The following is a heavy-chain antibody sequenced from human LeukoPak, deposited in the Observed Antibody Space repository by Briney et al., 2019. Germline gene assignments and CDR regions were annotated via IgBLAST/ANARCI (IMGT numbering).Heavy chain of an antibody. D-gene: IGHD4-17*01. Sequence: SETLSLTCTVSGGSISSGGYYWSWIRQHPGKGLEWIGYIYYSRSTYYNPSLKSRVTISVDTSKNQFSLKVSSVTAADTAVYYCARQDRHGDLNWFDPWGQGTLVTVSS. V-gene: IGHV4-31*03. CDR2: IYYSRST. CDR1: GGSISSGGYY. CDR3: ARQDRHGDLNWFDP. J-gene: IGHJ5*02.